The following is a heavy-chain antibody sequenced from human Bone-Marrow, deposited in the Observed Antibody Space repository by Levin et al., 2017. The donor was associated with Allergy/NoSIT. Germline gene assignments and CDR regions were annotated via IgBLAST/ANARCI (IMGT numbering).Heavy chain of an antibody. J-gene: IGHJ4*02. V-gene: IGHV3-23*01. CDR1: GFTFYYYA. CDR2: VSEDGVST. CDR3: AKDLRGGPPRYHDY. Sequence: GGSLRLSCAASGFTFYYYAMNWVRQAPGKGLEWVSTVSEDGVSTYYADSVEGRFTISRDNSKNTLYLQMNTLRAEDTAVYYCAKDLRGGPPRYHDYWGQGTLVSVSS. D-gene: IGHD1-26*01.